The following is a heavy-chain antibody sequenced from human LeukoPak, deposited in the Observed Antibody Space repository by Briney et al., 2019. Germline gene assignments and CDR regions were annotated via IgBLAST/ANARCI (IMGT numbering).Heavy chain of an antibody. Sequence: GGSLRLSCAASGFTFSDHYIDWVRQAPGKGLEWVGRSRNKASSYTTDYAASVKGRFIISRDDSKNSLYLQMNSLKTKDTAVYYCARHSYGYNYWGQGTQVTVSS. V-gene: IGHV3-72*01. CDR2: SRNKASSYTT. CDR3: ARHSYGYNY. D-gene: IGHD5-18*01. CDR1: GFTFSDHY. J-gene: IGHJ4*02.